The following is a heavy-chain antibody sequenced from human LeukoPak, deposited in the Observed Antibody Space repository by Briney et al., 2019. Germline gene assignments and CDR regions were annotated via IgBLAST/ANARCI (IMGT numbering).Heavy chain of an antibody. Sequence: GGSLRLSCAASGFTFSSYAMHWVRQAPGKGLEWVAVISYDGSNKYYADSVKGRFTISRDNSKNTLYLQMNSLRAEDTAVYCCARDWISVYNFWSGYFDYWGQGTLVTVSS. J-gene: IGHJ4*02. CDR3: ARDWISVYNFWSGYFDY. D-gene: IGHD3-3*01. V-gene: IGHV3-30-3*01. CDR1: GFTFSSYA. CDR2: ISYDGSNK.